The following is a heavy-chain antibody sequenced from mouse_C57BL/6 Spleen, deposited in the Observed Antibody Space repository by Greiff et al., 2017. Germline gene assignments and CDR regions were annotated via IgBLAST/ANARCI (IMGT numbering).Heavy chain of an antibody. CDR2: INPSNGGT. V-gene: IGHV1-53*01. D-gene: IGHD4-1*01. Sequence: QVQLQQPGTELVKPGASVKLSCKASGYTFTSSWMHWVKQRPGQGLEWIGNINPSNGGTNYNEKFKSKATLTVDKSSSTAYMQLSSLTSEDSAVYYCASELGRVYYFDYWGQGTTLTVSS. CDR1: GYTFTSSW. J-gene: IGHJ2*01. CDR3: ASELGRVYYFDY.